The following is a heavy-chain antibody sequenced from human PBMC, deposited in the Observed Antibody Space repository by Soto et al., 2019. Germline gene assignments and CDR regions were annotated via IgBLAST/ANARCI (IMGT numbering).Heavy chain of an antibody. CDR3: ARHSSGLRIDP. CDR2: IYYSGNT. J-gene: IGHJ5*02. Sequence: SETLYLTCSVSGRSISNYYWSWIRQPPGKGLEWIGYIYYSGNTHYNPSLKSRVTISVDTSKNQFSLKLSSVTAADTAVYYCARHSSGLRIDPWGQGTLVTVS. V-gene: IGHV4-59*08. D-gene: IGHD6-19*01. CDR1: GRSISNYY.